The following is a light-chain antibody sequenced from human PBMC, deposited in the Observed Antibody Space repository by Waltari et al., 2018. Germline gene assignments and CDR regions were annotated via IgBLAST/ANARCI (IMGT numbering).Light chain of an antibody. V-gene: IGLV2-11*01. Sequence: QSALTQPRSVSGSPGQSVTISCTGTSSDIGGYDYVSWYKHHPGTAPKLLIYDVTKRPSGVPDRFSASKSGNTASLTSSVLQAEDEADYFCCSYAGTYTWVFGGGTTLTVL. CDR1: SSDIGGYDY. CDR3: CSYAGTYTWV. J-gene: IGLJ3*02. CDR2: DVT.